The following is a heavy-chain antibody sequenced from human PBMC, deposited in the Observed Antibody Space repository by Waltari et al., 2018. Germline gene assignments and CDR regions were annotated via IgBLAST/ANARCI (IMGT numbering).Heavy chain of an antibody. J-gene: IGHJ6*02. D-gene: IGHD6-13*01. CDR1: GGSISSGSYY. CDR3: AREGYSSSWAYYYYGMDV. Sequence: QVQLQESGPGLVKPSQPLSLTCTVSGGSISSGSYYGSWIRQPAGKGLEWIGRIYTSGSTNYNPSLKSRGTISVDTSKNQFSLKLSSVTAADTAVYYCAREGYSSSWAYYYYGMDVWGQGTTVTVSS. V-gene: IGHV4-61*02. CDR2: IYTSGST.